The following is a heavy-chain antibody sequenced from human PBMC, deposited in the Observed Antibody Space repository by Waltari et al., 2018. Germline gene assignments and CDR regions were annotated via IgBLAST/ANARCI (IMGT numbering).Heavy chain of an antibody. J-gene: IGHJ6*03. D-gene: IGHD3-10*01. Sequence: EARLEESGGGLEQPGKSLRLSCSASGFTFSTYAMTWVRQAPGKGLELVSAISDDGQTSLSADSVKGRCIISRDNSKSTLFLHLNSLRGDDTARYYCAKGIRATATYFYMDVWGKGTTVTVSS. V-gene: IGHV3-23*04. CDR1: GFTFSTYA. CDR3: AKGIRATATYFYMDV. CDR2: ISDDGQTS.